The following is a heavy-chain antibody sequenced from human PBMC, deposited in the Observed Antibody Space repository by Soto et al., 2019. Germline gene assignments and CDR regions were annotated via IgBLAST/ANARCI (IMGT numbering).Heavy chain of an antibody. D-gene: IGHD6-13*01. V-gene: IGHV4-34*01. J-gene: IGHJ6*03. CDR3: ARHYSSSWSFYYYMDV. CDR1: GGSFSGYY. Sequence: SSETLSLTCAVYGGSFSGYYWSWIRQPPGKGLEWIGEINHSGSTNYNPSLKSRVTISIDTSKNQFSLKLTSVTAADTAVYYCARHYSSSWSFYYYMDVWGKGTTVTVSS. CDR2: INHSGST.